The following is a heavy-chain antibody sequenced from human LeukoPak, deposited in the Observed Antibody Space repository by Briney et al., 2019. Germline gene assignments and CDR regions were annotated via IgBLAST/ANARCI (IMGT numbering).Heavy chain of an antibody. CDR1: GYTFTTYS. Sequence: ASVKVSCKASGYTFTTYSISWLRQAPGEGLEWMGWISAHNANTNYAQKFHGRVTMTTDTSTTTAYMELRSLRSDDTAVYFCARAQYGGKSGSWYSDLWGRGTLVTVSS. V-gene: IGHV1-18*01. CDR2: ISAHNANT. CDR3: ARAQYGGKSGSWYSDL. J-gene: IGHJ2*01. D-gene: IGHD4-23*01.